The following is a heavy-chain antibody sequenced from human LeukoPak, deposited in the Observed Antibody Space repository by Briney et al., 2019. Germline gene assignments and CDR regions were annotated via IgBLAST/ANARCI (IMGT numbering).Heavy chain of an antibody. CDR1: GFTFRSYA. V-gene: IGHV3-23*01. CDR3: ATAYSPLGFDY. Sequence: GGSLRLSCAASGFTFRSYAMNWVRQAPGKGLEWISVISDSGYTTHYADSVKGRFTISRDNSKNTLYLQMNSLRPEDTAVYYCATAYSPLGFDYWGQGTLVTVSS. CDR2: ISDSGYTT. D-gene: IGHD1-26*01. J-gene: IGHJ4*02.